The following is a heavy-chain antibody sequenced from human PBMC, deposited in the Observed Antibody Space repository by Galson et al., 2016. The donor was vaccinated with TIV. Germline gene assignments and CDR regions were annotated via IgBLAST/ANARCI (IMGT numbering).Heavy chain of an antibody. CDR3: ARDSYYEVLTGSPWFDT. J-gene: IGHJ5*02. CDR1: GASINSGAYY. V-gene: IGHV4-61*09. CDR2: FYTDGST. Sequence: TLSLTCSVSGASINSGAYYWSWLRQPAGKGLEFIGHFYTDGSTNYNPSLKSPVTLSVDKSNNDFSLELSSVTAADTAVYYCARDSYYEVLTGSPWFDTWGRGILVTVSS. D-gene: IGHD3-9*01.